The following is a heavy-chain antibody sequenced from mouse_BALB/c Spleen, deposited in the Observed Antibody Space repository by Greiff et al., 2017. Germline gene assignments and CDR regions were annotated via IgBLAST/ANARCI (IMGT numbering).Heavy chain of an antibody. J-gene: IGHJ4*01. Sequence: VQLQQSGAELVKPGASVKMSCKAFGYTFTTYPIEWMKQNHGKSLEWIGNFHPYNDDTKYNEKFKGKAKLTVEKSSSTVYLELSRLTSDDSAVYYCARLNDYHYYAMDYWGQGTSVTVSS. CDR2: FHPYNDDT. D-gene: IGHD2-4*01. V-gene: IGHV1-47*01. CDR1: GYTFTTYP. CDR3: ARLNDYHYYAMDY.